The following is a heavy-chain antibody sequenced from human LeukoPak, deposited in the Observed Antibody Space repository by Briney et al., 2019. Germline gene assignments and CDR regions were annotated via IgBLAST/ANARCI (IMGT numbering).Heavy chain of an antibody. CDR3: ARAYTSSCRWFDP. J-gene: IGHJ5*02. CDR1: GGSISSGGYY. Sequence: SQTLSLTCTVSGGSISSGGYYWSWIRQHPGKGLEWIGYIYYSGSTYYNPSLKSRVTISVDTSKNQFSLKVSSVTAADTAVYYCARAYTSSCRWFDPWGQGTLVTVSS. CDR2: IYYSGST. V-gene: IGHV4-31*03. D-gene: IGHD6-13*01.